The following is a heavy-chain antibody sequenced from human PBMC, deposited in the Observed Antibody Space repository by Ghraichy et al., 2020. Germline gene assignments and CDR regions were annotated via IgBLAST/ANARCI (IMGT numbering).Heavy chain of an antibody. D-gene: IGHD3-10*01. CDR3: ARDQSSITMVRGVMTPYY. CDR1: GYTFTSYG. Sequence: ASVKVSCKASGYTFTSYGISWVRQAPGQGLEWMGWISAYNGNTNYAQKLQGRVTMTTDTSTSTAYMELRSLRSDDTAVYYCARDQSSITMVRGVMTPYYWGQGTLVTVSS. V-gene: IGHV1-18*04. CDR2: ISAYNGNT. J-gene: IGHJ4*02.